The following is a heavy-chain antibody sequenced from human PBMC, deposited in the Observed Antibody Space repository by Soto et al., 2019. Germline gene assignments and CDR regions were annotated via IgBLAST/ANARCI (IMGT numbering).Heavy chain of an antibody. CDR2: IIPIFGTA. CDR1: GGTFSSYA. D-gene: IGHD5-18*01. V-gene: IGHV1-69*06. Sequence: GASVKVSCKASGGTFSSYAISWLRQAPGQGLEWMGGIIPIFGTANYAQKFQGRVTITADKSTNTAYMELSSLRSEDTAVYYCARGIPGYSYGLYWGQGTLVTVSS. CDR3: ARGIPGYSYGLY. J-gene: IGHJ4*02.